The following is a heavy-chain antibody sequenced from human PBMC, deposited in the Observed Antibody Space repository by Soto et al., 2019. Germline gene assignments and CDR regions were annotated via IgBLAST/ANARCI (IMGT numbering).Heavy chain of an antibody. Sequence: EVQLVESGGGLVQPGGSLRISCAASGFTFSSYSMNWVRQAPGKGLEWVSYISSSSSTIYYADSVKGRFTISRDNAKNSLYLQMNSLRDEDTAVYYCARGRPYGDLGPDDYWGQGTLVTVSS. CDR3: ARGRPYGDLGPDDY. CDR2: ISSSSSTI. D-gene: IGHD4-17*01. V-gene: IGHV3-48*02. J-gene: IGHJ4*02. CDR1: GFTFSSYS.